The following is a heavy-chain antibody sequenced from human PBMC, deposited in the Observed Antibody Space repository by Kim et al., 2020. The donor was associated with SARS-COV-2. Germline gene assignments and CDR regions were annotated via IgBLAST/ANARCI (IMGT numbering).Heavy chain of an antibody. CDR2: ISSSSSTI. Sequence: GGSLRLSCAASGFTFSSYSMNWVRQAPGKGLEWVSYISSSSSTIYYADSVKGRFTISRDNAKNSLYLQMNSLRAEDTAVYYCASQEDRYCSSTSCYEYYYYRMELWGQGTAVTVSS. V-gene: IGHV3-48*04. CDR1: GFTFSSYS. D-gene: IGHD2-2*01. J-gene: IGHJ6*02. CDR3: ASQEDRYCSSTSCYEYYYYRMEL.